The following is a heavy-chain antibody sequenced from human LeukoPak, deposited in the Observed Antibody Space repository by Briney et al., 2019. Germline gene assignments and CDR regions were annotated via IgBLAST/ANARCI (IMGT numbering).Heavy chain of an antibody. CDR1: GGSISGYY. V-gene: IGHV4-4*07. CDR2: IYTSGST. CDR3: ARDREYYDYVWGSYRY. J-gene: IGHJ4*02. D-gene: IGHD3-16*02. Sequence: KPSETLSLTCTVSGGSISGYYWSWIRQPAGKGLEWIGRIYTSGSTDYNPSLKSRVTMSVDTSKNQFSLKLSSVTAADTAVYYCARDREYYDYVWGSYRYWGQGTLVTVSS.